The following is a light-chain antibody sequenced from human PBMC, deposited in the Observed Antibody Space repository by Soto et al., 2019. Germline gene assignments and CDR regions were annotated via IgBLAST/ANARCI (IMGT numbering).Light chain of an antibody. CDR1: QAIGND. Sequence: AILMTQSPSSLSASVGDRVTITCRASQAIGNDLGWYQQIPGKAPKLLIYAASRLHSGVPSKFSGSGSGSDFTLTISSLQPEDFATYYCLQNYRSPWTFGQGTKVELK. J-gene: IGKJ1*01. V-gene: IGKV1-6*01. CDR3: LQNYRSPWT. CDR2: AAS.